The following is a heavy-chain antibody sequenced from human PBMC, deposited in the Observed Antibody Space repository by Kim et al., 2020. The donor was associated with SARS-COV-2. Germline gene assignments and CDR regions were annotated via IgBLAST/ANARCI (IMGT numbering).Heavy chain of an antibody. CDR2: ISYDGSNK. D-gene: IGHD2-2*01. CDR1: GFTFSSYG. Sequence: GGSLRLSCAASGFTFSSYGMHWVHQAPGKGLEWVAVISYDGSNKYYADSVKGRFTISRDNSKNTLYLQMNSLRAEDTAVYYCAKDFVVVPAAILYYGMDVWGQGTTVTVSS. CDR3: AKDFVVVPAAILYYGMDV. V-gene: IGHV3-30*18. J-gene: IGHJ6*02.